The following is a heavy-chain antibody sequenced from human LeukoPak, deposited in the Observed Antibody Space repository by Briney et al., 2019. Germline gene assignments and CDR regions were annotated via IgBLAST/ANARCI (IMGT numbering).Heavy chain of an antibody. CDR2: INHSGST. CDR1: GGSFSGYY. J-gene: IGHJ4*02. D-gene: IGHD3-16*02. V-gene: IGHV4-34*01. Sequence: PSETLSLTCAVYGGSFSGYYWSWIRQPPGKGLEWIGEINHSGSTNYNPSLKSRVTISVDTSKNQFSLKLSSVTAADTAVYYCARAEDMITFGGVIHRFDYWGQGTLVTVSS. CDR3: ARAEDMITFGGVIHRFDY.